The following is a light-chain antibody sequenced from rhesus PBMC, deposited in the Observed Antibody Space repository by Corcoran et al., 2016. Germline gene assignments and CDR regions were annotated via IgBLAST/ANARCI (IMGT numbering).Light chain of an antibody. J-gene: IGKJ2*01. CDR2: YAT. Sequence: DIQMTQSPSSLSASVGDKVTITGHASQGISSWLAWYKQKPGKATKPLIYYATSVQSGVPSRFSGSGSGTDYTLTISSLQPEDFATYYCQQYDDLPYSFGQVTKVEIK. V-gene: IGKV1-19*01. CDR1: QGISSW. CDR3: QQYDDLPYS.